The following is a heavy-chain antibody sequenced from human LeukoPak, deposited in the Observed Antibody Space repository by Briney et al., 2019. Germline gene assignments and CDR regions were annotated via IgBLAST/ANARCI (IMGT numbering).Heavy chain of an antibody. D-gene: IGHD6-13*01. CDR1: GGTFSSYA. CDR3: ARAPIAAAGSYYYYYMDV. CDR2: IIPIFGTA. J-gene: IGHJ6*03. V-gene: IGHV1-69*06. Sequence: SVKVSCKASGGTFSSYAISWVRQAPGQGLEWMGGIIPIFGTANYAQKFQGRVTITADKSTSTAYMELSSLRSEDTAVYYCARAPIAAAGSYYYYYMDVWGKGTTVTISS.